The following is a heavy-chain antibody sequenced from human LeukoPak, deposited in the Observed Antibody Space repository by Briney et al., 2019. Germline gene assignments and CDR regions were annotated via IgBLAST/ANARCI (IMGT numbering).Heavy chain of an antibody. CDR1: GFTFSGYG. CDR3: ARDHYDFWSGYYWFDY. Sequence: PGRSLRLSCAASGFTFSGYGMYWVRQAPGKGLEWVAFIRYDGSNKYYADSVKGRFTISRDNAKNSLYLQMNSLRAEDTAVYYCARDHYDFWSGYYWFDYWGQGTLVTVSS. D-gene: IGHD3-3*01. J-gene: IGHJ4*02. V-gene: IGHV3-33*08. CDR2: IRYDGSNK.